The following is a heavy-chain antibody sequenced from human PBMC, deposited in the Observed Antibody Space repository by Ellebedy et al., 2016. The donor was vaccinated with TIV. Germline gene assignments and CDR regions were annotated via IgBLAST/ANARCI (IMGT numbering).Heavy chain of an antibody. J-gene: IGHJ6*02. D-gene: IGHD3-3*01. CDR2: INTDGINT. Sequence: GESLKISCAASGFSFSSYWMHWVRQAPGKGLVWVSRINTDGINTSYADSVKGRFTISRDNAKNTLYLQMNSLRADDTAVYYCARRRVWSGSSPYYYYYYGMDVWGQGTTVTVSS. CDR3: ARRRVWSGSSPYYYYYYGMDV. CDR1: GFSFSSYW. V-gene: IGHV3-74*01.